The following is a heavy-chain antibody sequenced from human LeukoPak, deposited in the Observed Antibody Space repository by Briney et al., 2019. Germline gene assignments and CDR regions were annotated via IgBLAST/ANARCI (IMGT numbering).Heavy chain of an antibody. CDR1: GYSFSRYG. J-gene: IGHJ4*02. Sequence: GGSLRLSCAGSGYSFSRYGMHWVRHAPGKGLEWMAYIRSDGSYIYYADSVKGRFTISRDNSKNTLYLQMNSLRAEDTAVYYCARILERGWGGLGYWGQGTLVTVSS. D-gene: IGHD3-16*01. V-gene: IGHV3-30*02. CDR3: ARILERGWGGLGY. CDR2: IRSDGSYI.